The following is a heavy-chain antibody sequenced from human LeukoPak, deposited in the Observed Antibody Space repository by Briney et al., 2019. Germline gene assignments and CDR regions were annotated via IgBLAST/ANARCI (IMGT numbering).Heavy chain of an antibody. CDR3: STLASRGLSDS. V-gene: IGHV3-15*07. D-gene: IGHD2-15*01. Sequence: SGGSLRLSCAASGFTFTNAWMNWVRQAPGKGLEWVGRIKSKADGETIDYAAPVKGRFTFSRDDSKNMLYLQMNSLKSEDTAVYYCSTLASRGLSDSWGQGTLVTVSS. CDR1: GFTFTNAW. J-gene: IGHJ4*02. CDR2: IKSKADGETI.